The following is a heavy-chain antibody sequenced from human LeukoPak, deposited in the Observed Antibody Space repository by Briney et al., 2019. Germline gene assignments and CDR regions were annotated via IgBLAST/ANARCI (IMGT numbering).Heavy chain of an antibody. CDR3: ARGSGDYFDY. D-gene: IGHD6-25*01. CDR1: GYSISSGYY. CDR2: IYNSGST. J-gene: IGHJ4*02. Sequence: SETLSLTCTVSGYSISSGYYWGWIRQPPGKGLEWIGTIYNSGSTYYNPSLKSRVTISIDTSKNQFSLKLSSVTAADTAVYYCARGSGDYFDYWGQGTLVTVSS. V-gene: IGHV4-38-2*02.